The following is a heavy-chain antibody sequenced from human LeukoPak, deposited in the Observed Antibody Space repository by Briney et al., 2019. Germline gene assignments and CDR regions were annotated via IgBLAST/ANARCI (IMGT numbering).Heavy chain of an antibody. V-gene: IGHV3-30*04. J-gene: IGHJ4*02. CDR2: ISYDGSNK. CDR1: GFTFSSYA. Sequence: GGSLRLSCAASGFTFSSYAMLWARQAPGKGLEWVAVISYDGSNKYYADSVKGRFTISRDNSKNTQYLQMNSLRAEDTAVYYCANLGRFAMSGYWGQGTLVTVSS. CDR3: ANLGRFAMSGY. D-gene: IGHD3-10*01.